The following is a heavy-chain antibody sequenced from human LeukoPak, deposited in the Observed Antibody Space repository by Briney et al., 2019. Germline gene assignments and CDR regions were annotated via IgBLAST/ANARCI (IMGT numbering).Heavy chain of an antibody. CDR3: ATRGFWSGYPFDY. D-gene: IGHD3-3*01. Sequence: SETLSLTCTVSGGSISGSSYYWGWIRQPPGKGLEWIGSIYYSGSTYYNPSLKSRVTISVDTSKNQFSLKLSSVTAADTAVYYCATRGFWSGYPFDYWGQGTLVTVSS. CDR1: GGSISGSSYY. J-gene: IGHJ4*02. V-gene: IGHV4-39*01. CDR2: IYYSGST.